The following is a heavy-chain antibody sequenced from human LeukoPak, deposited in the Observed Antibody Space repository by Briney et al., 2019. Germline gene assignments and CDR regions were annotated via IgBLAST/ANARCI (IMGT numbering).Heavy chain of an antibody. CDR2: INHSGST. V-gene: IGHV4-34*01. D-gene: IGHD3-22*01. CDR1: GGSFSGYY. Sequence: PSETLSLTCAVYGGSFSGYYWSWVRQPPGKGLEWIGEINHSGSTNYNPSLKSRVTISVDTSKNQFSLKLSSVTAADTAVYYCARPSLPYYYDSSGYLYWGQGTLVTVSS. J-gene: IGHJ4*02. CDR3: ARPSLPYYYDSSGYLY.